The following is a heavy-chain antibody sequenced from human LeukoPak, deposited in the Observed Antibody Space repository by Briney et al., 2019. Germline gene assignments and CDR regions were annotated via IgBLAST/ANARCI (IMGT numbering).Heavy chain of an antibody. J-gene: IGHJ5*02. Sequence: SETLSLTCAVYGGSFSSYYWGWIRQPPGKGLEWIGSIYYSGSTYYNPSLKSRITISVDTSKNQFSLKLSSVTAADTAVYYCAVYPKTGMIDHWGQGTLVTVSS. CDR1: GGSFSSYY. V-gene: IGHV4-39*01. CDR2: IYYSGST. D-gene: IGHD2-2*02. CDR3: AVYPKTGMIDH.